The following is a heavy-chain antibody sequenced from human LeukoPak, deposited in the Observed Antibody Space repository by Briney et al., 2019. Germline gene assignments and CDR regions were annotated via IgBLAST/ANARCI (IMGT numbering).Heavy chain of an antibody. CDR1: GYSFTNYW. V-gene: IGHV5-51*01. CDR3: ASLEIAVADPYYFDY. CDR2: IHSADSNT. J-gene: IGHJ4*02. Sequence: GESLKVSCKDSGYSFTNYWIGWVRQMPGKGLEWMGIIHSADSNTKYSPSFRGQVTISADKSISTAYLQWSSLKASDTAMYYCASLEIAVADPYYFDYWGQGTLVTVSS. D-gene: IGHD6-19*01.